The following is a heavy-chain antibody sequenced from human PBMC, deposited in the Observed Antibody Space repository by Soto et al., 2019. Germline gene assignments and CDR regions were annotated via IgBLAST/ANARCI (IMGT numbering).Heavy chain of an antibody. CDR3: ARVASGGGGDAAAYIVVVPAAIRDWYFDL. CDR1: GGTFSSYA. CDR2: IIPIFGTA. D-gene: IGHD2-2*01. J-gene: IGHJ2*01. Sequence: QVQLVQSGAEVKKPGSSVKVSCKASGGTFSSYAISWVRQAPGQGLEWMGGIIPIFGTANYAQKFQGRVTITADNSTSTAYMELSSLRAEDTAVYYCARVASGGGGDAAAYIVVVPAAIRDWYFDLWGRGTLVTVSS. V-gene: IGHV1-69*06.